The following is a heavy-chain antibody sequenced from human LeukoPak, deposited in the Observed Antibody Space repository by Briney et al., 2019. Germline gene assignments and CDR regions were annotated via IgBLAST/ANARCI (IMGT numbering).Heavy chain of an antibody. D-gene: IGHD5-12*01. V-gene: IGHV3-7*01. Sequence: RPGGSLRLSCAASGFTFSSYWMSWVRQAPGKGLEWVANIKQDGSEKYYVDSVKGRFTISRDNAKNSQYLQMNSLRAEDTAVYYCARDASRWLPKDYFDYWGQGTLVTVSS. CDR1: GFTFSSYW. CDR2: IKQDGSEK. CDR3: ARDASRWLPKDYFDY. J-gene: IGHJ4*02.